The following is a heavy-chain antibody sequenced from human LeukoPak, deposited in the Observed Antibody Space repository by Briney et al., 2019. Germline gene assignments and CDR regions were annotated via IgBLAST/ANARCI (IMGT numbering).Heavy chain of an antibody. V-gene: IGHV4-30-2*01. CDR3: ARVESGFDPFDY. D-gene: IGHD5-12*01. J-gene: IGHJ4*02. CDR1: GGSISSSSYY. Sequence: SETLSLTCTVSGGSISSSSYYWSWIRQPPGKGLEWVGYISHSGDTVYNPSLKSRVTISIDRSKNQFSLKLSSVTAADTAVYYCARVESGFDPFDYWGQGTLVTVSS. CDR2: ISHSGDT.